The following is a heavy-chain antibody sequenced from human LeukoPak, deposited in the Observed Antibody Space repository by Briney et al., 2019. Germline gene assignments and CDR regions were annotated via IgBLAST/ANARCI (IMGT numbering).Heavy chain of an antibody. Sequence: SETLSLTCTVSGGSISSSSYYWGWIRQPPGKGLEWIGYIYHSGSTYYNPSLKSRVTISVDRSKDQFSLKLSSVTAADTAVYYCARGRGYCSSTSCYPFDYWGQGTLVTVSS. J-gene: IGHJ4*02. CDR3: ARGRGYCSSTSCYPFDY. V-gene: IGHV4-39*07. CDR1: GGSISSSSYY. CDR2: IYHSGST. D-gene: IGHD2-2*03.